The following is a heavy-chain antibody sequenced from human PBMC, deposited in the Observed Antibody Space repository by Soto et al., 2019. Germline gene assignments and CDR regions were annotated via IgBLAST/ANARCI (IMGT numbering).Heavy chain of an antibody. Sequence: PGGSLRLSCEVSGFTFSAYGMHWVRQAPGKGLEWVGRIKSKTDGGTTDYAAPVKGRFTISRDDSKNTLYLQMNSLKTEDTAVYYCTTDPVTMIVVVPSSGWGQGTLVTVYS. CDR3: TTDPVTMIVVVPSSG. D-gene: IGHD3-22*01. V-gene: IGHV3-15*07. CDR2: IKSKTDGGTT. J-gene: IGHJ4*01. CDR1: GFTFSAYG.